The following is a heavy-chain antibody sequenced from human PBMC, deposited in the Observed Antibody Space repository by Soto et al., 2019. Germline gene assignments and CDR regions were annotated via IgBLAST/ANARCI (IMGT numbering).Heavy chain of an antibody. Sequence: QVQLQESGPGLVKASQTLSLTCTVSAGSIRSGDYYWTWIRQPPGKGLEWIGYIDHSGSAYYNPSLKSRATISIDTSNNQFSLKMTSVTAGDTAVYYCAGELCTFDFDHWGQGTLVTVSS. CDR3: AGELCTFDFDH. CDR2: IDHSGSA. V-gene: IGHV4-30-4*01. J-gene: IGHJ4*02. CDR1: AGSIRSGDYY.